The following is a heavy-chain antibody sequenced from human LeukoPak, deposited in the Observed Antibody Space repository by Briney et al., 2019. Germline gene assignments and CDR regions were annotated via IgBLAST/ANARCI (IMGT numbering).Heavy chain of an antibody. D-gene: IGHD3-22*01. Sequence: SETLSLTCTVSGGSISSYYWSWIRQPPGKGLEWIGYIYYSGSTNYNPSLKSRVTISVDTSNNQFSLKLSSVTAADTAVYYCARDDSSGYLGYYYGMDVWGQGTTVTVSS. V-gene: IGHV4-59*01. CDR1: GGSISSYY. J-gene: IGHJ6*02. CDR3: ARDDSSGYLGYYYGMDV. CDR2: IYYSGST.